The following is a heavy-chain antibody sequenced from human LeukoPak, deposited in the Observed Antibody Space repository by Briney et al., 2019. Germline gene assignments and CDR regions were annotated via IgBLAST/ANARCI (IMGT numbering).Heavy chain of an antibody. CDR1: GGSISNYY. V-gene: IGHV4-59*01. CDR2: IHYSGST. D-gene: IGHD3-10*01. J-gene: IGHJ6*03. Sequence: SETLSLTCTVSGGSISNYYWSWIQQPPGKGLEWIGYIHYSGSTNYNSSLKSRVTISVDTSKNQFSLKLSSVTAADTAVYYCARVEEGYGSGRRENYYYYYMDVWGKGTTVTISS. CDR3: ARVEEGYGSGRRENYYYYYMDV.